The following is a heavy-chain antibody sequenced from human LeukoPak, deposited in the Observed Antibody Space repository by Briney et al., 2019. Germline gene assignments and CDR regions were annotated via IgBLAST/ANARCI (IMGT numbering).Heavy chain of an antibody. CDR1: GVSISSGGYS. J-gene: IGHJ4*02. CDR3: ARLGSGYPTPDY. Sequence: PSQTLSLTCAVSGVSISSGGYSWSWIRQPPGKGLEWIGYIYHSGSTYYNPSLKSRVTISVDRSKNQFSLKLSSVTAADTAVYYCARLGSGYPTPDYWGQGTLVTVSS. D-gene: IGHD6-19*01. V-gene: IGHV4-30-2*01. CDR2: IYHSGST.